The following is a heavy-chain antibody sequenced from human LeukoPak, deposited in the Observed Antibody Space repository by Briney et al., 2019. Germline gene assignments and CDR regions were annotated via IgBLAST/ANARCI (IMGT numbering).Heavy chain of an antibody. CDR3: ATDSQRVCGGATCYSSDS. V-gene: IGHV1-69*08. Sequence: SVKVSCKASGGTNYIISWVRQAPGQGLVWMGRVIPMYRTTSYAQKFQGRVTITADKSTGTAYMELSSLRSDDTAVYFCATDSQRVCGGATCYSSDSWGQGTLVTVSS. D-gene: IGHD2-21*01. CDR1: GGTNYI. CDR2: VIPMYRTT. J-gene: IGHJ4*02.